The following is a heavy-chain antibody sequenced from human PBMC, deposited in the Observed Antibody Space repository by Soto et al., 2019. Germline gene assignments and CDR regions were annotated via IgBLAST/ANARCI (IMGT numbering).Heavy chain of an antibody. Sequence: PSETLSLTCTVAGGSVSSGSYYWSWIRQPPGKGLEWIGYIYYSGSTNYNPSLKSRVTISVDTSKNQFSLNLSSVTAADTAVYYCASSNIAAAGFYYYGMDVWGRGTTVTVSS. J-gene: IGHJ6*02. CDR1: GGSVSSGSYY. V-gene: IGHV4-61*01. CDR2: IYYSGST. D-gene: IGHD6-13*01. CDR3: ASSNIAAAGFYYYGMDV.